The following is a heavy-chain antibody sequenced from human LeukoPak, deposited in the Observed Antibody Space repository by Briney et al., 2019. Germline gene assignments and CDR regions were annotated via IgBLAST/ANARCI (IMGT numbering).Heavy chain of an antibody. D-gene: IGHD3-10*01. J-gene: IGHJ4*02. Sequence: SETLSLTCAVSGYSISSGYYWGWIRQPPGKGLEWIGSIYHSGSTYYNPSLKSRVTISVDTSKNQFSLELSSVTAADTAVYYCARFKVRGVIKTFDYWAREPWSPSPQ. V-gene: IGHV4-38-2*01. CDR2: IYHSGST. CDR1: GYSISSGYY. CDR3: ARFKVRGVIKTFDY.